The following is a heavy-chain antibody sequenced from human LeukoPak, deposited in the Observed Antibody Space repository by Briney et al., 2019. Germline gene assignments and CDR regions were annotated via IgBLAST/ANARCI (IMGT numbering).Heavy chain of an antibody. CDR3: ARATIYTGYSSSWYWFDP. CDR1: GGSISSYY. V-gene: IGHV4-59*01. Sequence: SETLSLTCTVSGGSISSYYWSWIRQPPGKGLEWIGYIYYSGSTNYNPSLKSRVTISVDTSKNQFSLKLSSVTAADTAVYYCARATIYTGYSSSWYWFDPWGQGTLVTVSS. CDR2: IYYSGST. J-gene: IGHJ5*02. D-gene: IGHD6-13*01.